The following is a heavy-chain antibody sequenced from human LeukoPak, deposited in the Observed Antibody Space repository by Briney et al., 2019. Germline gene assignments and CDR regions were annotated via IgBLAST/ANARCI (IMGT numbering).Heavy chain of an antibody. Sequence: ASVKVSCKASGYTFTGYYLHWLRQAPGQGLEWMGWINPNSGGTNYAQKFQGWVTMTRDTSISTAYMELNRLKSDDTAVYHCARVRRSTSWYAMDLNDAFDIWGQGTMATVSS. CDR1: GYTFTGYY. CDR3: ARVRRSTSWYAMDLNDAFDI. D-gene: IGHD6-13*01. V-gene: IGHV1-2*04. CDR2: INPNSGGT. J-gene: IGHJ3*02.